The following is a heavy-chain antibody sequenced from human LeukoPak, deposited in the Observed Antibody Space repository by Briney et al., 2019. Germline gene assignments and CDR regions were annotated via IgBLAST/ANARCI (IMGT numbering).Heavy chain of an antibody. CDR3: AKDQGDFLYAFDI. Sequence: PGGSLRLSCAASGFTFSNYGIHWVRQAPGKGLEWVANIKQDGSNKYYADSVRGRFTISRDNSKNSLYLQMNSLRAEDTAVYYCAKDQGDFLYAFDIWGQGTMVTVSS. J-gene: IGHJ3*02. D-gene: IGHD2-21*01. CDR1: GFTFSNYG. V-gene: IGHV3-30*02. CDR2: IKQDGSNK.